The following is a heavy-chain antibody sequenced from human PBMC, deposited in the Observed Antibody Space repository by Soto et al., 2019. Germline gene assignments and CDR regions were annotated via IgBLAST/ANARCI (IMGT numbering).Heavy chain of an antibody. D-gene: IGHD6-13*01. Sequence: QVQLVQSGAEVKKPGASVKVSCKASGYTFTSYYMHWVRQAPGQGLEWMGIINPSGGSTSYAQKFQGRVTISVDTSKNQFSLKLSSVTAADTAVYYCGRGWYNWGQGTLVTVSS. CDR2: INPSGGST. V-gene: IGHV1-46*01. CDR3: GRGWYN. J-gene: IGHJ4*02. CDR1: GYTFTSYY.